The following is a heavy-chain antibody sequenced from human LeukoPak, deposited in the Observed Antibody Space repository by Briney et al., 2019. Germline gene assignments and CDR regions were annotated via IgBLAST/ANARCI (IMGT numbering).Heavy chain of an antibody. CDR2: FDPEDGET. D-gene: IGHD3-10*01. CDR1: GYTLTELS. V-gene: IGHV1-24*01. CDR3: ATDRHGSGNFDY. J-gene: IGHJ4*02. Sequence: GASVKVSCKVSGYTLTELSMHWVRQAPGKGLEWMGGFDPEDGETIYAQKFQSRVTMTEDTSTDIAYMELSSLRSEDTAVYYCATDRHGSGNFDYWGQGTLVTVSS.